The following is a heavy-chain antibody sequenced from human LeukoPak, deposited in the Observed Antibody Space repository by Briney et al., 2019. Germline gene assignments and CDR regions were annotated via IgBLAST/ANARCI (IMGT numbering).Heavy chain of an antibody. CDR2: IKWNGGST. V-gene: IGHV3-20*04. D-gene: IGHD3-22*01. Sequence: TGGSLRLSWAASGFTLDDDGMGWVRHGPGKGLEWVSGIKWNGGSTEYADSVKGRFTICRDNAKNSLYLEMNRGRGEDTPLYYCARVSDSSGYYPIDYWGQGTLVTVSS. J-gene: IGHJ4*02. CDR1: GFTLDDDG. CDR3: ARVSDSSGYYPIDY.